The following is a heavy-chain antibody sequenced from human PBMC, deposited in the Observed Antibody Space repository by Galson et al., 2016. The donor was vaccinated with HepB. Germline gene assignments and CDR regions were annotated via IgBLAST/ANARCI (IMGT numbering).Heavy chain of an antibody. V-gene: IGHV2-5*02. CDR2: IYWDAEK. CDR1: GFSLNNSGEG. Sequence: PALVKPTQTLTLTCTFSGFSLNNSGEGVGWIRQPPGKALEWLAVIYWDAEKAYSPSLRSRLTITKDTSRKQVVLRMTNMDPLDTATYYCAHRVTLGFWFDPWGLGTLVTVSS. J-gene: IGHJ5*02. D-gene: IGHD3-16*01. CDR3: AHRVTLGFWFDP.